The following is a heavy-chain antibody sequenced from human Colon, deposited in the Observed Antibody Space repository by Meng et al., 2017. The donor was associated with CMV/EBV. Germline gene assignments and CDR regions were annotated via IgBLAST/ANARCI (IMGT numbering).Heavy chain of an antibody. CDR1: GFSFSAYG. CDR3: ARGVFDS. CDR2: ISGTTPYI. Sequence: GGSLRLSCAASGFSFSAYGMVWVRQTAGKGLEWVSSISGTTPYIHYADSVKGRFTISRDNDKNSVYLQLNNLRAEDTAVYYCARGVFDSWGQGTLVTVSS. J-gene: IGHJ5*01. V-gene: IGHV3-21*01.